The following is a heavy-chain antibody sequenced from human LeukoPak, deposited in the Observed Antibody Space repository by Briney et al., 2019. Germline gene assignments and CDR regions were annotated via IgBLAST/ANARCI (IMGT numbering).Heavy chain of an antibody. D-gene: IGHD2-15*01. CDR1: GYTFTGYY. V-gene: IGHV1-2*02. J-gene: IGHJ4*02. Sequence: GASVKVSCKASGYTFTGYYMHWVRQAPGQGLEWMGWINPNSGGTNYAQKLQGRVTMTTDTSTSTAYMELRSLRSDDTAVYYCARRVGRYCSGGSCYSFFDYWGQGTLVTVSS. CDR2: INPNSGGT. CDR3: ARRVGRYCSGGSCYSFFDY.